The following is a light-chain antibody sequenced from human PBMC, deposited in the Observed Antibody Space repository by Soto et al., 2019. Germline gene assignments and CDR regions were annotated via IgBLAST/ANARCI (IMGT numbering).Light chain of an antibody. CDR1: SSDVGGYNY. CDR3: SSYAGRNNLGV. V-gene: IGLV2-8*01. Sequence: QSALTQPPSASGSPGQSVTISCTGTSSDVGGYNYVSLYQQHPGKAPKLMIYEVSKRPSGVPDRFSGSKSGNTASLTVSGLQAEAEADYYCSSYAGRNNLGVFGTGTKLTVL. CDR2: EVS. J-gene: IGLJ1*01.